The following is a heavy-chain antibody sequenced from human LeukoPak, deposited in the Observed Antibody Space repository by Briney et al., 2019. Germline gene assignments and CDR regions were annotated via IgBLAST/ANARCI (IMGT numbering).Heavy chain of an antibody. CDR3: AKRTTCDY. V-gene: IGHV3-23*01. CDR2: ISGSGGST. Sequence: GRSLRLSCAASGFTFDDYAMHWVRQAPGKGLEWVSGISGSGGSTYYADSVKGRFTISRDNSKNTLYLQMNSLRAEDTAVYYCAKRTTCDYWGQGTLVTVSS. J-gene: IGHJ4*02. CDR1: GFTFDDYA. D-gene: IGHD2-2*01.